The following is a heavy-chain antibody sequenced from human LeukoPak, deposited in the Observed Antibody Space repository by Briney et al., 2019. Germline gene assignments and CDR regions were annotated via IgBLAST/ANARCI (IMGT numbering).Heavy chain of an antibody. V-gene: IGHV3-7*04. Sequence: GGSLRLSCAASGFTFSTYNMNWVRQAPGKGLEWVASLKQDGSEKYYVDSVKGRFTISRDNAKNSLYLQINSLRAEDTAVYYCAREVGPTKFDYWGQGTLVTVSS. CDR1: GFTFSTYN. D-gene: IGHD1-26*01. CDR2: LKQDGSEK. J-gene: IGHJ4*02. CDR3: AREVGPTKFDY.